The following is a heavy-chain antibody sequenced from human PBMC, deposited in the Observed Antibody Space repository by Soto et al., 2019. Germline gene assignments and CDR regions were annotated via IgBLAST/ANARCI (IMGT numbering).Heavy chain of an antibody. J-gene: IGHJ2*01. Sequence: QVQLQESGPGLVKPSQTLSLTCTVSGGSISSGGYYWSWIRQHPGKGLEWIGYIYYSGSTYYNPSLKSRVTISVDTSKNQFSLKLSSVTAADTAVYYCAREKLWVGDRGRGYFDLWGRGTLVTVSS. CDR2: IYYSGST. CDR3: AREKLWVGDRGRGYFDL. D-gene: IGHD4-17*01. CDR1: GGSISSGGYY. V-gene: IGHV4-31*03.